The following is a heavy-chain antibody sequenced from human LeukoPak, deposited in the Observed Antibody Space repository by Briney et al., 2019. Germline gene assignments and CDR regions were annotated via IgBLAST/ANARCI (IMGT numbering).Heavy chain of an antibody. CDR3: ARGSGTVAY. CDR2: INHSGST. Sequence: SETLSLTCAVYGRSFSGYYWSWIRQPPGKELEWIGEINHSGSTNYNPSLKSRVTISVDTSKNQFSLKLSSVTAADTAVYYCARGSGTVAYWGQGTLVTVSS. V-gene: IGHV4-34*01. CDR1: GRSFSGYY. J-gene: IGHJ4*02. D-gene: IGHD4-11*01.